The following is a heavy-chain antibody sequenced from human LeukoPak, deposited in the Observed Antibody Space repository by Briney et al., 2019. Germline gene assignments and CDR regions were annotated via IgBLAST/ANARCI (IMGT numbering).Heavy chain of an antibody. D-gene: IGHD2-2*01. CDR1: GNYW. Sequence: GGSLRLSCAASGNYWMHWVRQAPGKGLVWVSHVNSDGSWTSHADSVKGRFTICKDNAKNTVYLQMNNLRTEDTAVYYCVSFYETNWGRGTLVTVSS. J-gene: IGHJ4*02. CDR2: VNSDGSWT. CDR3: VSFYETN. V-gene: IGHV3-74*01.